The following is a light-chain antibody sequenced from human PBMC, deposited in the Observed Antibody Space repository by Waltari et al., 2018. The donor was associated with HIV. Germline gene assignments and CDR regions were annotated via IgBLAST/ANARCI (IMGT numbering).Light chain of an antibody. J-gene: IGKJ4*01. CDR3: QQRGKST. Sequence: EIVLTQSPATLSLSPGDSATLSCRASQSVSSYLAWYQQKPGQAPRLLIYDASNRATGIPARFSGSGSGTDFTLTISSLEPEDFAVYYCQQRGKSTFGGGTKVEIK. CDR2: DAS. CDR1: QSVSSY. V-gene: IGKV3-11*01.